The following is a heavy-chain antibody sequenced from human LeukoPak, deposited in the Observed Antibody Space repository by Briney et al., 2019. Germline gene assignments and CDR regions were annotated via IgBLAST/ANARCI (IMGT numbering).Heavy chain of an antibody. CDR1: GFTVSSNY. CDR2: IYSGGST. D-gene: IGHD3-16*01. J-gene: IGHJ6*03. V-gene: IGHV3-53*05. CDR3: ARGKGDYYYYYMDV. Sequence: SGGSLRLSCAASGFTVSSNYMSWVLQAPGKGLEWVSVIYSGGSTYYADSVKGRFTISRDNSKNTLYLQMNSLRAEDTAVYYCARGKGDYYYYYMDVWGKGTTVTVSS.